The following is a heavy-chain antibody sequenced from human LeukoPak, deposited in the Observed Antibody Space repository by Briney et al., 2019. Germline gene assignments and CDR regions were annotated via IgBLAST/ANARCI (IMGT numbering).Heavy chain of an antibody. V-gene: IGHV6-1*01. CDR1: RDSVSSNIAA. D-gene: IGHD2-15*01. Sequence: SQTLSLTCAISRDSVSSNIAAWNWIRQSPSRGLEWRGRTYYRSKWYNDYAVSVKSPITINPDKSKNQFDLQLSSVTAADTAVYYCASHRRWQLGNNWFDPWGQGTLVTVSS. CDR2: TYYRSKWYN. CDR3: ASHRRWQLGNNWFDP. J-gene: IGHJ5*02.